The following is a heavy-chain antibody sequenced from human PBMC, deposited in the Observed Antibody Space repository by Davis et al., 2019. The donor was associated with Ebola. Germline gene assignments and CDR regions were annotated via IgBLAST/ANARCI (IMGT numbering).Heavy chain of an antibody. D-gene: IGHD4-17*01. J-gene: IGHJ4*02. CDR1: GFTFSSYG. V-gene: IGHV3-NL1*01. Sequence: GESLKISCAASGFTFSSYGMHWVRQAPGKGLEWVSGISDSGSSTYYVDYVKGRFTISRDSSRNTLYLQMNSLTPEDTAAYYCAKGGGDYGESQYYFDYWGQGTLVTVSS. CDR2: ISDSGSST. CDR3: AKGGGDYGESQYYFDY.